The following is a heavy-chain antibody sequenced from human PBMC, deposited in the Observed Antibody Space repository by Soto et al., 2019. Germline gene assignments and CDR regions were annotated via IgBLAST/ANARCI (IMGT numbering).Heavy chain of an antibody. J-gene: IGHJ6*02. CDR1: GYSFTDYH. Sequence: ASVKVSCKASGYSFTDYHIHWVRQAPGQGLEWLGRINPKSGGTSTAQKFQGWVTMTTDTSISTASMELTRLTSDDTAIYYCARGDSADCSNGVCSFFYNHDMDVWGQGTTVTVSS. V-gene: IGHV1-2*04. CDR3: ARGDSADCSNGVCSFFYNHDMDV. D-gene: IGHD2-8*01. CDR2: INPKSGGT.